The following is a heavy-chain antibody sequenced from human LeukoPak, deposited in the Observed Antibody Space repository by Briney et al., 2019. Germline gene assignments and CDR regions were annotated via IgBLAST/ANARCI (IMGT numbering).Heavy chain of an antibody. V-gene: IGHV4-61*01. CDR2: IHYSGST. D-gene: IGHD5-24*01. J-gene: IGHJ5*02. CDR3: ARIEVEGLRFDP. Sequence: KPSETLSLTCTVSGGSVSGATHHWSWIRQPPGKGLECIGYIHYSGSTKYNPSLRSRVTISVDTSKNQFSLRLTSVTAADTAVYYCARIEVEGLRFDPWGQGTLVTVSS. CDR1: GGSVSGATHH.